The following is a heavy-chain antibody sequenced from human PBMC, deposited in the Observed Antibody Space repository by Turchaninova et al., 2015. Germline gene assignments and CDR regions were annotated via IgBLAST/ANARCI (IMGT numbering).Heavy chain of an antibody. V-gene: IGHV3-20*04. CDR2: IYWNGGST. CDR3: ARVASIAAAASLDY. CDR1: GFTFGVYG. D-gene: IGHD6-13*01. J-gene: IGHJ4*02. Sequence: EVQLVESGGGVVRRGGSLGCCCSASGFTFGVYGMNGVRQEPGKGLEWVSGIYWNGGSTGYADSVKGRFTISRDNAKNSLYLQMNSRRAEDTALYYCARVASIAAAASLDYWGQGTLVTVSS.